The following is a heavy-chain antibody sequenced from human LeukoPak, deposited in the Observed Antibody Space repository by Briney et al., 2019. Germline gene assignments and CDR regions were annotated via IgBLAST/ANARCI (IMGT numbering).Heavy chain of an antibody. J-gene: IGHJ4*02. Sequence: SETLSLTCTVSGGSISTYYWSWIRQPPGKGLEWIGYIHDSGTTSYNPSLKSRVTISVDMFENQLSLRLTSVSAADTAIYYCARGGREGYNSFAYWGQGTLVTVSS. CDR1: GGSISTYY. D-gene: IGHD5-24*01. V-gene: IGHV4-59*01. CDR2: IHDSGTT. CDR3: ARGGREGYNSFAY.